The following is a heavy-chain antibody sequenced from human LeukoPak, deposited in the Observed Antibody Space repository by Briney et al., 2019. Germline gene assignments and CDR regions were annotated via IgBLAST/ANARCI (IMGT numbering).Heavy chain of an antibody. CDR2: IFSGGST. CDR1: GFTVSSNY. Sequence: PGGSLRLSCAPSGFTVSSNYMSWVRQAPGQGLEWVSVIFSGGSTYYADSVKGRFTISRDNAKNSLYLQMNSLRAEDAAVYYCARGKYSSGWFDYWGQGTLVTVSS. J-gene: IGHJ4*02. D-gene: IGHD6-19*01. CDR3: ARGKYSSGWFDY. V-gene: IGHV3-66*01.